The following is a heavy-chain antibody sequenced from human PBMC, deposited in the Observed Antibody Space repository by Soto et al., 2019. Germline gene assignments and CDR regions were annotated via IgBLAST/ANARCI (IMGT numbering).Heavy chain of an antibody. CDR1: GFTFSGSA. D-gene: IGHD6-6*01. CDR2: IRSKANSYAT. Sequence: LRLSCAASGFTFSGSAMHWVRQASGKGLEWVGRIRSKANSYATAYAASVKGRFTISRDDSKNTAYLQMNSLKTEDTAVYYCIPSRGISNLAARDLGYWGQGTLVTVSS. CDR3: IPSRGISNLAARDLGY. J-gene: IGHJ4*02. V-gene: IGHV3-73*01.